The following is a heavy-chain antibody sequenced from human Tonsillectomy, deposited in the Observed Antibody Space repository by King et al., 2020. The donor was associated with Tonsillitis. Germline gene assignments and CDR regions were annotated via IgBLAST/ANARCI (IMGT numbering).Heavy chain of an antibody. D-gene: IGHD2-2*01. CDR1: GGSISGSSYY. CDR3: ARGVRYCSNTICYSMDY. Sequence: LQLQESGPGLVKPSETLSLTCTVSGGSISGSSYYWGWIRQPPGKGLEWIGNIFYSGTTYYTPSLKSRVTISVDTSKNQFSLTLSSVTAADTAVYYCARGVRYCSNTICYSMDYWGQGTLVSVSS. J-gene: IGHJ4*02. CDR2: IFYSGTT. V-gene: IGHV4-39*01.